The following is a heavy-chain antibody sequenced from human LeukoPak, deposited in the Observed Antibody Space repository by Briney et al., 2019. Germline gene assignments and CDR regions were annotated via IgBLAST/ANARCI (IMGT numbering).Heavy chain of an antibody. Sequence: SGTLSLTCAVSGGSISRNNWWSWVRPSPGQGLEWIGEISLSGRTNYNPSLQSRVTMSLDESKNQLSLDLASVTAADTAVYYCSRESGAFSPFGYWGQGALVTVHS. CDR2: ISLSGRT. CDR1: GGSISRNNW. J-gene: IGHJ4*02. V-gene: IGHV4-4*02. CDR3: SRESGAFSPFGY. D-gene: IGHD1-26*01.